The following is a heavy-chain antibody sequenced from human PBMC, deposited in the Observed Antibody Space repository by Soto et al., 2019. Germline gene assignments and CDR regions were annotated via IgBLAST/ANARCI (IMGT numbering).Heavy chain of an antibody. Sequence: GGSLRLSCAASGFTFSTYAMTWVRQAPGKGLELVSVIGSSGGPTYYADSVKGRFSISRDNSKNTVDLQMSSLRAEDMAIYYCATQAEGVLMGPLDYWGQGTMVTVSS. J-gene: IGHJ4*02. CDR3: ATQAEGVLMGPLDY. V-gene: IGHV3-23*01. CDR1: GFTFSTYA. CDR2: IGSSGGPT. D-gene: IGHD2-8*01.